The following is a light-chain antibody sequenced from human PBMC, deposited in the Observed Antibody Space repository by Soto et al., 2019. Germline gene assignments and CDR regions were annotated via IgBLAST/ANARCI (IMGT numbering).Light chain of an antibody. J-gene: IGKJ5*01. CDR2: GAS. V-gene: IGKV3-15*01. CDR3: QQYKSWPPIT. Sequence: EILMTQSPATLSVSQGEGVTLXXRPSQTVPSRIAWYQQKPGQAPSLVXYGASTRATGVPDRFSGTGSGTEFTLTISSLKSEDYAVYYCQQYKSWPPITFGQGTRLEIK. CDR1: QTVPSR.